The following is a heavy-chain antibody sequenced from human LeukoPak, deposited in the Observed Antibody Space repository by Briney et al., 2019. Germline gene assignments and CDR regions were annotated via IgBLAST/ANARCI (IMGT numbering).Heavy chain of an antibody. J-gene: IGHJ6*03. CDR2: INHSGST. CDR1: GGSFSGYY. Sequence: PSETLSLTCAVYGGSFSGYYWSWIRQPPGEGLEWIGEINHSGSTNFNPSLKSRVTISVDTSKNQFSLKLSSVTAADTAVYYCARPPRPMVRGWHYYMDVWGKGTTVTISS. V-gene: IGHV4-34*01. D-gene: IGHD3-10*01. CDR3: ARPPRPMVRGWHYYMDV.